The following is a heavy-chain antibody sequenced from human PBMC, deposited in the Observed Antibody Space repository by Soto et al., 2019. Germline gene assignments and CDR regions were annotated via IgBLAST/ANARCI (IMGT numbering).Heavy chain of an antibody. CDR2: ISAYNGNT. CDR1: GYTFTSYG. J-gene: IGHJ5*02. Sequence: ASVKVSCKASGYTFTSYGISWVRQAPGQGLEWMGWISAYNGNTNYAQKLQGRVTMTTDTSTSTAYMELRSLRSDDTAVYYCARDFVPYYDFWSGYGDWFDPWGQGTLVTVSS. D-gene: IGHD3-3*01. CDR3: ARDFVPYYDFWSGYGDWFDP. V-gene: IGHV1-18*01.